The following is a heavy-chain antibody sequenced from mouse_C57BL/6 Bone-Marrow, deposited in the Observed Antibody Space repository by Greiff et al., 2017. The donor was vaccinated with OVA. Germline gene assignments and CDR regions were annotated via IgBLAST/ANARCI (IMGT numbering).Heavy chain of an antibody. J-gene: IGHJ1*03. CDR1: GYTFTDYY. D-gene: IGHD2-3*01. CDR2: INPNNGGT. V-gene: IGHV1-26*01. Sequence: EVQLQQSGPELVKPGASVKISCKASGYTFTDYYMNWVKQSHGKSLEWIGDINPNNGGTSYNQKFKGKATLTVDKSSSTAYMELRSLTSEDSAVYYCARSLDGSWYFDVWGTGTTVTVSS. CDR3: ARSLDGSWYFDV.